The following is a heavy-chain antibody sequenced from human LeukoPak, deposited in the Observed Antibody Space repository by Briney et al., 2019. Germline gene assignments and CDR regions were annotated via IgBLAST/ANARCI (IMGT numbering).Heavy chain of an antibody. V-gene: IGHV4-39*07. Sequence: KPSETLSLTCTVSGVSIRSSNSYWGWIRQPPGKGLEWIGSIYYSGNTYYNASLKSQVSISIDTSKNQFSLKLTSVTAADTAVYYCARDVGLDYWGQGTLVTVSS. CDR1: GVSIRSSNSY. J-gene: IGHJ4*02. D-gene: IGHD1-26*01. CDR2: IYYSGNT. CDR3: ARDVGLDY.